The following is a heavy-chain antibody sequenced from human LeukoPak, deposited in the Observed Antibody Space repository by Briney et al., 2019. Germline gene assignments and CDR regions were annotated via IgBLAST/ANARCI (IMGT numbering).Heavy chain of an antibody. V-gene: IGHV4-61*08. CDR3: ARDRGGSPGGWFDP. D-gene: IGHD1-26*01. J-gene: IGHJ5*02. CDR1: GGSVSSAAHF. Sequence: SETLSLTCTVSGGSVSSAAHFWSWIRQPPGKGLEWIGYIYSTGSTNYNPSLKSRVTISGDTSKNQFSLKLTSVTAADTAVYFCARDRGGSPGGWFDPWGQGTLVIVSS. CDR2: IYSTGST.